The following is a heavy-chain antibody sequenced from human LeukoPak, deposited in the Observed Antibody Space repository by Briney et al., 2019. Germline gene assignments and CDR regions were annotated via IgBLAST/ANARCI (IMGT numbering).Heavy chain of an antibody. CDR1: GYTFTGSY. CDR2: INPNNGGT. V-gene: IGHV1-2*02. CDR3: ARDMYVHGSGMFDP. D-gene: IGHD2-8*01. J-gene: IGHJ5*02. Sequence: GASVKVSCKASGYTFTGSYIHWVRQAPGQGLEWMGWINPNNGGTKYTQIFQGRVTMTRDTSIRTAYMELSRLRSDDTAVYYCARDMYVHGSGMFDPWGQGTLVIVSS.